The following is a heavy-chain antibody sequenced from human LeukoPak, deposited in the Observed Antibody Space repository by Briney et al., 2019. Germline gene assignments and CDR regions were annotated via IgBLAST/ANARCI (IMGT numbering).Heavy chain of an antibody. CDR1: GFTFSDHY. J-gene: IGHJ4*02. D-gene: IGHD6-19*01. CDR3: VRVRGSGWSQSYFDY. V-gene: IGHV3-72*01. CDR2: NRNKANGYTT. Sequence: GGSLRLSCAASGFTFSDHYMDWVRQAPGTGLEWIGRNRNKANGYTTEYAASVKGRFTISGDDSQNSLFLQMNSLKTEDTAVYYCVRVRGSGWSQSYFDYWGQGTLVTVSS.